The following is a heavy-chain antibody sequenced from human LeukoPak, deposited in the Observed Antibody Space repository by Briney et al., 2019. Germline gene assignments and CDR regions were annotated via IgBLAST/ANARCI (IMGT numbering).Heavy chain of an antibody. D-gene: IGHD3-10*01. J-gene: IGHJ4*02. CDR2: INHSGST. CDR3: ARRAVTMVRGVHRPAKYYFDY. Sequence: SETLSLTCAVYGGSFSGYYWSWIRQPPGKGLEWIGEINHSGSTNYNPSLKSRVTISVDTSKNQFSLKLSSVTAADTAVYYCARRAVTMVRGVHRPAKYYFDYWGQGTLVTVSS. V-gene: IGHV4-34*01. CDR1: GGSFSGYY.